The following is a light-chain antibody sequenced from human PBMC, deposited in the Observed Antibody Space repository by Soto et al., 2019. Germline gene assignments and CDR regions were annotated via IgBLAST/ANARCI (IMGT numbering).Light chain of an antibody. V-gene: IGKV3-15*01. Sequence: EIVLTQSPGTLSLSPGERATLSCRASQSFNSIYLAWYQQKPGQAPRLLIYGASTRATGIPARFSGSGSGTEFTLTISSLQSEDFAVYYCQQYNNWPWTFGQGTKVEIK. CDR3: QQYNNWPWT. CDR1: QSFNSIY. J-gene: IGKJ1*01. CDR2: GAS.